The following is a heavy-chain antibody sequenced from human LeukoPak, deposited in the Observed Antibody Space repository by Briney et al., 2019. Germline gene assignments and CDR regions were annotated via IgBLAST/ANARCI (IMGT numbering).Heavy chain of an antibody. CDR1: GFTFSFYG. CDR3: AKGYWNDYRLLDY. J-gene: IGHJ4*02. V-gene: IGHV3-23*01. CDR2: ITGIGGST. D-gene: IGHD1-1*01. Sequence: PGGSLRLSCAASGFTFSFYGMNWVRQAPGKGLEWVSGITGIGGSTYYADPVKGRFTISRDNSKNTLHLQMNSLRAEDTALYYCAKGYWNDYRLLDYWGQGTLLTVSS.